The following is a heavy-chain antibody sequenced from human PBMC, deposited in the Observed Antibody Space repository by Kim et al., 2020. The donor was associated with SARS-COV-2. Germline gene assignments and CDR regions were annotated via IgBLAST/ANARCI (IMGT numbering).Heavy chain of an antibody. D-gene: IGHD6-19*01. V-gene: IGHV1-18*01. Sequence: NYAQKLQGRVTMTPDTSTSTAYMELRSLRSDDTAVYYCARVTAGADAFDIWGQGTMVTVSS. CDR3: ARVTAGADAFDI. J-gene: IGHJ3*02.